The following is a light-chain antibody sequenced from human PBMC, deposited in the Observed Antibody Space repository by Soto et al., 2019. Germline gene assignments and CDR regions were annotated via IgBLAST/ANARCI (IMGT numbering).Light chain of an antibody. CDR2: EGS. CDR1: SSDVGSYNL. CDR3: CSHAGSSTFSYV. J-gene: IGLJ1*01. V-gene: IGLV2-23*03. Sequence: QSVLTQPASVSGSPGQSITISCTGTSSDVGSYNLVSWYQQHPGKAPKLMIYEGSKRPSGVSNRFSGSKSGNTASLTISGLQAEDEADYYCCSHAGSSTFSYVFGTGTKVTVL.